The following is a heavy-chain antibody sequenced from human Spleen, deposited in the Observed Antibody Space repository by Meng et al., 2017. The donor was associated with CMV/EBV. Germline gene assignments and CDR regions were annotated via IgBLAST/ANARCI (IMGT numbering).Heavy chain of an antibody. CDR3: ARVAAAGTNWFDH. D-gene: IGHD6-13*01. Sequence: QVQRVQSGAEVKKPGASVKVSCKASGYTFTGYYMHWVRQAPGQGLEWMGWINPNSGGTNYAQKFQGRVAMTRDTSISTAYMELSRLRSDDTAVYYCARVAAAGTNWFDHWGQGTLVTVSS. V-gene: IGHV1-2*02. J-gene: IGHJ5*02. CDR2: INPNSGGT. CDR1: GYTFTGYY.